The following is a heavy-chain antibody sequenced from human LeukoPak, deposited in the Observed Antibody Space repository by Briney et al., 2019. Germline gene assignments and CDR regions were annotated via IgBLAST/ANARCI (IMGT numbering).Heavy chain of an antibody. CDR1: GGSISIYY. Sequence: SETLSLICSVSGGSISIYYWSWIRQPAAKGLEWIGHIYTSGSTNYNPSLKSRVTMSVDTSKNRFSLKLSSVTAADAAVYYCARGPTTVTRAFDYWGQGTLVTVSS. CDR3: ARGPTTVTRAFDY. J-gene: IGHJ4*02. V-gene: IGHV4-4*07. D-gene: IGHD4-17*01. CDR2: IYTSGST.